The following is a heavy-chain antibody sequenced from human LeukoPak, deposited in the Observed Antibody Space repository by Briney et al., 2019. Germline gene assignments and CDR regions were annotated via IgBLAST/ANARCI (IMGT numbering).Heavy chain of an antibody. Sequence: SQTLSLTCTVSGYSISSGYYWGWIRQPPGKGLEWIWSIYYSGSTHYNPSLKSRVTISEDTSKNQFSLKMSSVTAADTAVYYCARATITFGEFFVPNNWFDPWGQGTLVTVSS. CDR3: ARATITFGEFFVPNNWFDP. D-gene: IGHD3-16*02. CDR1: GYSISSGYY. V-gene: IGHV4-38-2*02. J-gene: IGHJ5*02. CDR2: IYYSGST.